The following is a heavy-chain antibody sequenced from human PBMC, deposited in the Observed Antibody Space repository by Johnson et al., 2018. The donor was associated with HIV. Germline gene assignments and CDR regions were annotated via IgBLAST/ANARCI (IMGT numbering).Heavy chain of an antibody. Sequence: VQLVESGGGVVQPGRSLRLSCAASGFTFSSYWMSWVRQAPGKGLEWVANIKQDGSEKYYVDSVKGRFTISRDNAKNSLYLHMDSLRAEDTAVYYCARDPELDYFNNRAFDIWGQGTMVTVSS. CDR2: IKQDGSEK. D-gene: IGHD3-22*01. CDR3: ARDPELDYFNNRAFDI. J-gene: IGHJ3*02. V-gene: IGHV3-7*01. CDR1: GFTFSSYW.